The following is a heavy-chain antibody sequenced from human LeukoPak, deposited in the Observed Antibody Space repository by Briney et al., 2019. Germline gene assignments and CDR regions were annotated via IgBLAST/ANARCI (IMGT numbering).Heavy chain of an antibody. CDR1: GFTFSTYW. V-gene: IGHV3-74*01. J-gene: IGHJ4*02. CDR3: AKPGEELPFDY. CDR2: INSDGSST. Sequence: GGSLRLSCAASGFTFSTYWMHWVRQAPGKGLVWVSRINSDGSSTNYADSVKGRFTISRDNAKNTLYLQMNSLRAEDTAVYYCAKPGEELPFDYWGQGTLVTVSS. D-gene: IGHD1-26*01.